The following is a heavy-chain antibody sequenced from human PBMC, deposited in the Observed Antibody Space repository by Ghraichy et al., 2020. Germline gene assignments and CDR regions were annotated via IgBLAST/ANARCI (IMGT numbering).Heavy chain of an antibody. D-gene: IGHD3-10*01. CDR3: ARDKGITTVRGYYYYGMDV. CDR2: ISAYNGNT. V-gene: IGHV1-18*01. J-gene: IGHJ6*02. CDR1: GGTFSSYA. Sequence: ASVKVSCKASGGTFSSYAISWVRQAPGQGLEWMGWISAYNGNTKYAQKLQGRVTMTTDTSTSTAYMELRSLRSDDTAVYYCARDKGITTVRGYYYYGMDVWGQGTTVTVSS.